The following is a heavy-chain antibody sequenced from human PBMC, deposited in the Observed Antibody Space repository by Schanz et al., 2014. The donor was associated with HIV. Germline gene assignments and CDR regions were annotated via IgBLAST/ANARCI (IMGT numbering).Heavy chain of an antibody. CDR1: GFAFRDYW. CDR2: INLDGGEN. J-gene: IGHJ5*02. CDR3: TRLAAGSSRDL. D-gene: IGHD3-10*01. V-gene: IGHV3-7*01. Sequence: EVQLVESGGDLVQPGGSLRLSCAASGFAFRDYWMTWVRQAPGTGLEWVATINLDGGENYYADSVKGRFIISRDNAKNSLWLQMNSLRAEDTAIFFCTRLAAGSSRDLWGQGTLVTVSS.